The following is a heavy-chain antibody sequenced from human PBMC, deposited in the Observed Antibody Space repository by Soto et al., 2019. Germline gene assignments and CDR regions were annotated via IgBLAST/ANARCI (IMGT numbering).Heavy chain of an antibody. CDR1: GVNVSNNY. CDR2: IYSGGST. J-gene: IGHJ6*02. Sequence: GGSLRLSSTASGVNVSNNYMSWVRQAPGKGLEWGSVIYSGGSTYYADSVKGRFTLSRDSSKNTLHLQMNSLRAEDTAVYYCVRVNSYYYGMDVWGQGTTVTVSS. V-gene: IGHV3-66*01. CDR3: VRVNSYYYGMDV.